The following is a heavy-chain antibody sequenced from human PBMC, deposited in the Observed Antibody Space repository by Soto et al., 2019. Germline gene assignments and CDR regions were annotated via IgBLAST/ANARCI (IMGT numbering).Heavy chain of an antibody. Sequence: SETLSLTCTVSGSSISSGGYYWRWIRQQPGKGLEWIGYIYYSGSTYYNPSLKSRVTISVDTSKNQFSLKLSSVTAADTAVYYCAREDTMVRGVLDPWGQGTLVTVSS. V-gene: IGHV4-31*03. CDR2: IYYSGST. J-gene: IGHJ5*02. D-gene: IGHD3-10*01. CDR1: GSSISSGGYY. CDR3: AREDTMVRGVLDP.